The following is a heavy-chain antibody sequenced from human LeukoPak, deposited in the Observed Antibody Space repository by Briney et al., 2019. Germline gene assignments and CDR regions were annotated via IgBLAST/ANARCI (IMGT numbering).Heavy chain of an antibody. CDR2: INSDGSST. V-gene: IGHV3-74*01. CDR1: GFTFSSYW. CDR3: ARVGGITLALAPSPFPDYNYYYMDV. D-gene: IGHD3-10*01. J-gene: IGHJ6*03. Sequence: PGGSLRLSCAASGFTFSSYWMHWVRQAPGKGLVWVSRINSDGSSTSYADPVKGRFTISRDNAKNTLYLQMNSLRAEDTAVYYCARVGGITLALAPSPFPDYNYYYMDVWGKGTTVTVSS.